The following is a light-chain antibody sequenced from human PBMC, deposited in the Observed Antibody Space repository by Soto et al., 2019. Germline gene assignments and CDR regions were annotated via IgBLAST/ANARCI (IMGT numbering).Light chain of an antibody. J-gene: IGKJ4*01. V-gene: IGKV3-15*01. CDR2: DAS. Sequence: EIVMTQSPVTLSVSPGEGVTLSCRASQSAYSNLAWYQQKPGQAPRLLLYDASARATDIPARFSGSGSGTDFTLTVSRLQSEDFAVYYCQQYNNWPLTFGGGTKVEIK. CDR3: QQYNNWPLT. CDR1: QSAYSN.